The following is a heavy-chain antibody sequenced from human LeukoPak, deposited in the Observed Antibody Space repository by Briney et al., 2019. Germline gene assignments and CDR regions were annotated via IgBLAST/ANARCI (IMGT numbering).Heavy chain of an antibody. CDR2: ISSSSSTI. CDR3: ARFALKTPPTD. J-gene: IGHJ4*02. CDR1: GFTFSSYS. V-gene: IGHV3-48*04. Sequence: GGSLRLSCAASGFTFSSYSMNWVRQAPGKGLEWVSYISSSSSTIYYADSVKGRFTISRDNAKNSLFLQMNSLRAEDTAVYYCARFALKTPPTDWGQGTLVTVSS.